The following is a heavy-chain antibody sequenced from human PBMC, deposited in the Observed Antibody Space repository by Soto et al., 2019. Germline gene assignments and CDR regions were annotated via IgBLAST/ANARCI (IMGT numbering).Heavy chain of an antibody. V-gene: IGHV4-34*01. J-gene: IGHJ6*02. Sequence: SETLSLTCAVYGVPFSGYYWSWIRQPPGKGLEWIGEINHSGSTNYNPSLKSRVTISVDTSKNQFSLKVSSVTAADTAVYYCARVRMATIYYSYGMDVWGQGTTVTVSS. CDR2: INHSGST. CDR3: ARVRMATIYYSYGMDV. D-gene: IGHD5-12*01. CDR1: GVPFSGYY.